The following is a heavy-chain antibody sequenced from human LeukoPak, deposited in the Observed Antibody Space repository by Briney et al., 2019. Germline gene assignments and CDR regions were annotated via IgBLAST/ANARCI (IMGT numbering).Heavy chain of an antibody. CDR2: IYPGDSDT. J-gene: IGHJ4*02. CDR3: ARYLSIVGAAYYFDY. Sequence: ESLKISRKGSGYNFTSYLIGWVGPMPGKGPGWVGVIYPGDSDTRYSPSFQGQVTISADKSISTAYLQWSSLKASDTAMYYCARYLSIVGAAYYFDYWGQGTLVTVSS. CDR1: GYNFTSYL. D-gene: IGHD1-26*01. V-gene: IGHV5-51*01.